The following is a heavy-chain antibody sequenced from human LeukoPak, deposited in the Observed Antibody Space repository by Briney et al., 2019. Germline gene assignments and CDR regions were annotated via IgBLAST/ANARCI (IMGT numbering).Heavy chain of an antibody. CDR1: GYTFTGYF. V-gene: IGHV1-69*13. D-gene: IGHD3-3*01. CDR3: ARSQPSRRSEWLSYYYYMDV. J-gene: IGHJ6*03. CDR2: IIPIFGTA. Sequence: GASVKVSCKASGYTFTGYFLHWVRQAPGQGLEWMGGIIPIFGTANYAQKFQGRVTITADESTSTAYMELSSLRSEDTAVYYCARSQPSRRSEWLSYYYYMDVWGKGTTVTVSS.